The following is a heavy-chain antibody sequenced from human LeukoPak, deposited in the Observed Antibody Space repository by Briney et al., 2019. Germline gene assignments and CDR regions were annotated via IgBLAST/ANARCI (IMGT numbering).Heavy chain of an antibody. V-gene: IGHV1-2*02. CDR2: INPNSGGT. D-gene: IGHD3-10*01. CDR1: GYTFTAYY. J-gene: IGHJ4*02. Sequence: GASVKVSCKASGYTFTAYYMHWVRQAPGQGLEWMGWINPNSGGTNFAQNFQGRVTMTRDTSISTAYMELRRLRSDDTAVYYCATDTMVRGGTPKDYFDYWGQGTLVTVSS. CDR3: ATDTMVRGGTPKDYFDY.